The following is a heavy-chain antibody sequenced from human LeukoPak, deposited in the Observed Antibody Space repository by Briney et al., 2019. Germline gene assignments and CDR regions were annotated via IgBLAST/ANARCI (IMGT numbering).Heavy chain of an antibody. V-gene: IGHV3-7*01. D-gene: IGHD3-3*01. CDR1: GFTFSSYW. Sequence: PGGSLRLSCAASGFTFSSYWMSWVRQAPGKGLEWVANIKQDGSEKYYVDSVKGRFTISRDNAKNSLYLQMNSLRAEDTAVYYCAREYDFWSGYYDYWGQGTLVTVSS. CDR2: IKQDGSEK. CDR3: AREYDFWSGYYDY. J-gene: IGHJ4*02.